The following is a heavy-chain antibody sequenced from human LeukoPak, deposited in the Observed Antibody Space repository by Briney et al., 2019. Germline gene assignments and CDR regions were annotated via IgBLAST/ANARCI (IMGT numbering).Heavy chain of an antibody. CDR2: IQYDGSNK. J-gene: IGHJ4*02. D-gene: IGHD6-13*01. CDR3: AKLVAAAGIDY. Sequence: AGGFLRLSCAASGFTFNSYGMNWVRQAPGKGLEWVAFIQYDGSNKYYADSVKGRFTVSRDNSKSTVYLQMNSLRAEDTAVYYCAKLVAAAGIDYWGQGTLVTVSS. CDR1: GFTFNSYG. V-gene: IGHV3-30*02.